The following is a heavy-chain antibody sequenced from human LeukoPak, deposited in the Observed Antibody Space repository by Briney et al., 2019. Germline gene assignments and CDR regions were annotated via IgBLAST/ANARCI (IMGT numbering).Heavy chain of an antibody. V-gene: IGHV3-30*18. Sequence: PGGSLRPSCAASGFTFSSYWMSWVGQAPGTGLRGVAVISDDGSSKYYADSVKGRFTISRDNSKNTLYLQMNSLRAEDTAVYYCAKDYSPYGKGSCCDQYYFDYWGQGTLVTVSS. D-gene: IGHD2-2*01. CDR2: ISDDGSSK. CDR1: GFTFSSYW. CDR3: AKDYSPYGKGSCCDQYYFDY. J-gene: IGHJ4*02.